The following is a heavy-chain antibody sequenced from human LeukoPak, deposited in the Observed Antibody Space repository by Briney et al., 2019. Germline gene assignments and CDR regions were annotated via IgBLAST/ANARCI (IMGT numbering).Heavy chain of an antibody. CDR2: IKQDGSEK. CDR1: GFTFSNYW. CDR3: AREVTPYY. J-gene: IGHJ4*02. D-gene: IGHD2-21*02. V-gene: IGHV3-7*01. Sequence: GGSLRLSCVASGFTFSNYWMSWVRQAPGKGLEWVANIKQDGSEKYYVDSVKGRFTISRDNAKNSLYLQMNSRRAEDTAVYYCAREVTPYYWGQGTLVTVSS.